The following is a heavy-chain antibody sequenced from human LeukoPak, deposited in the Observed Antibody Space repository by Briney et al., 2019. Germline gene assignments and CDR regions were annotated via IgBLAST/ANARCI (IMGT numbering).Heavy chain of an antibody. CDR3: ARDRGIAVAGTCYFDY. J-gene: IGHJ4*02. CDR2: INPNSGGT. V-gene: IGHV1-2*02. CDR1: GGTFSSYA. D-gene: IGHD6-19*01. Sequence: ASVKVSCKASGGTFSSYAISWVRQAPGQWLEWMGWINPNSGGTNYAQKFQGRVTMTRDTSISTAYMELSRLRSDDTAVYYCARDRGIAVAGTCYFDYWGQGTLVTVSS.